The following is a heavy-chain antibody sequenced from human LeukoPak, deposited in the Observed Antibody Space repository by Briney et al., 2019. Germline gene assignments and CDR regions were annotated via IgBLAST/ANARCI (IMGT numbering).Heavy chain of an antibody. CDR1: GGSFSGYY. CDR2: INHSGST. CDR3: ARGDRSGGRCYPYNP. Sequence: SETLSLTCAVYGGSFSGYYWSWIRQPPGKGLEWIGEINHSGSTNYNPSLKSRVTISVDTSKNQFSLKLSSVTAADTAVYYCARGDRSGGRCYPYNPGGRGTLVTVSS. V-gene: IGHV4-34*01. J-gene: IGHJ5*02. D-gene: IGHD2-15*01.